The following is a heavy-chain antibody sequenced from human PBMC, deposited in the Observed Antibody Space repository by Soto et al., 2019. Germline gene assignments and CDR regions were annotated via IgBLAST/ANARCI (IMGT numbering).Heavy chain of an antibody. Sequence: PGGSLRLSCAASGFTFNTYAMTWVRQAPGKGLEWVSAINGFGGSTYYADSVQGRFTISRDNSKNTLYLQMNSLRVEDTAVYYCAKGRGPAAYYFDYWGQGTVVTV. J-gene: IGHJ4*02. CDR2: INGFGGST. D-gene: IGHD2-2*01. V-gene: IGHV3-23*01. CDR3: AKGRGPAAYYFDY. CDR1: GFTFNTYA.